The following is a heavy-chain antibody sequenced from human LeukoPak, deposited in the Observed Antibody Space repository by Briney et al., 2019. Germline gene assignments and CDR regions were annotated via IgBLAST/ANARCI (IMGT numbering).Heavy chain of an antibody. J-gene: IGHJ4*02. CDR1: GYSFTSYW. CDR3: ARHDYDYVWGSYRPYYFDY. D-gene: IGHD3-16*02. Sequence: GESLKTSCKGSGYSFTSYWIGWVRQMPGKGLEWMGIIYPGDSDTRYSPSFQGQVTISADKSISTAYLQWSSLKAPDTAMYYCARHDYDYVWGSYRPYYFDYWGQGTLVTVSS. V-gene: IGHV5-51*01. CDR2: IYPGDSDT.